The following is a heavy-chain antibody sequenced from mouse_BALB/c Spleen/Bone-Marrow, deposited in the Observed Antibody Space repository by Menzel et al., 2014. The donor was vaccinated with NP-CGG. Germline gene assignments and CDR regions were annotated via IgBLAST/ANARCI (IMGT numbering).Heavy chain of an antibody. CDR1: GYSFTGYY. J-gene: IGHJ2*01. CDR3: ARGIYYGGYVDY. Sequence: EVQLQESGPEMVKPGASVKISCKASGYSFTGYYMHWVKQSHVKSLEWIGRINPYNGATSYNQNFKDKASLTVDKSSSTAYMELHSLTSEDSAVYYCARGIYYGGYVDYWGQSTTLTVPS. V-gene: IGHV1-31*01. D-gene: IGHD1-1*01. CDR2: INPYNGAT.